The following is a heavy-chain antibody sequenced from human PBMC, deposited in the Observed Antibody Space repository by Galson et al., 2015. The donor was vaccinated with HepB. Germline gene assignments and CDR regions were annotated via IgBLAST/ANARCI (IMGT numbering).Heavy chain of an antibody. CDR2: INHSGST. CDR3: ARALRDGTSGMFYFDS. V-gene: IGHV4-34*01. CDR1: GGSFSGYY. Sequence: ETLSLTCAVYGGSFSGYYWSWIRQPPGKGLEWIGEINHSGSTNYNPSLKSRVTISVDTSKNQFSLTLNSLTAADTAVYFCARALRDGTSGMFYFDSWGQGNTVIVSS. J-gene: IGHJ4*02. D-gene: IGHD3-10*01.